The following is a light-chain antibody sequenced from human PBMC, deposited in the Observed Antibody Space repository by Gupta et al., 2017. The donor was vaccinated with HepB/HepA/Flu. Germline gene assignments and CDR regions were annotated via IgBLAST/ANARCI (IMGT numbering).Light chain of an antibody. V-gene: IGLV7-46*01. CDR2: NTN. Sequence: QAVLSQEPSLTVSPRGTVTLTCGSTPGTVASDPFPYWLQQKPGQAPRTLIYNTNYRHSWTPARFSGSLSAGTAALTLSGAQPEDESYYYSLHSYGESLVFGGGTKLTVL. J-gene: IGLJ3*02. CDR3: LHSYGESLV. CDR1: PGTVASDPF.